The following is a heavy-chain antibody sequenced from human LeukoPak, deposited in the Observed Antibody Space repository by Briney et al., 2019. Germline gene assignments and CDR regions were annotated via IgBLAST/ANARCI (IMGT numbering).Heavy chain of an antibody. CDR2: ISAYNGNT. V-gene: IGHV1-18*03. D-gene: IGHD6-19*01. CDR3: AREGIAVAGGTLDY. Sequence: GASVKVSCKASGYTFTSYGISWVRQAPGQGLEWMGWISAYNGNTNYAQKLQGRVTITRDTSASTAYMELSSLRSEDMAVYYCAREGIAVAGGTLDYWGQGTLVTVSS. CDR1: GYTFTSYG. J-gene: IGHJ4*02.